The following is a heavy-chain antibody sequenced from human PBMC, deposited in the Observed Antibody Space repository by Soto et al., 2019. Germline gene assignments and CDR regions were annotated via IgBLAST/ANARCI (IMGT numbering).Heavy chain of an antibody. CDR2: INHLTTT. J-gene: IGHJ4*02. Sequence: PSETLSLTCAVYGGSFSGYYWSWIRQTPGKGLEWIGEINHLTTTNYNPSLKSRVIISLDTPKNQFSLKLSSVTAADTAVYYCARGYDTALAPIFWGQGILVTVSS. CDR3: ARGYDTALAPIF. V-gene: IGHV4-34*01. CDR1: GGSFSGYY. D-gene: IGHD5-18*01.